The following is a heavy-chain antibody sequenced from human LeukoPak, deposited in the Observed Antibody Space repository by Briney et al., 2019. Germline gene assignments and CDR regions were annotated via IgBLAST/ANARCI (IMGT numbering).Heavy chain of an antibody. Sequence: SETLSLTCTVSGGSISSGSYYWSWIRQPAGKGLEWIGRIYTSGSTNYNPSLKSRVTISVDTSKNQFSLKLSSVTAADTAVYYCARDTASVARNDILTGYSFVWFDPWGQGTLVTVSS. CDR2: IYTSGST. CDR1: GGSISSGSYY. V-gene: IGHV4-61*02. D-gene: IGHD3-9*01. CDR3: ARDTASVARNDILTGYSFVWFDP. J-gene: IGHJ5*02.